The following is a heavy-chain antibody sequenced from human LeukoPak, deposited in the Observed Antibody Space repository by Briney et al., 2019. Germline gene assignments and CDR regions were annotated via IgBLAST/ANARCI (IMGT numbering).Heavy chain of an antibody. CDR1: GGSISSYY. D-gene: IGHD3-10*01. CDR2: IYYSGST. J-gene: IGHJ5*02. CDR3: ARDSGTTGEVKFDA. Sequence: SETLSLTCTVSGGSISSYYWSWIRQPPGKGLEWIGYIYYSGSTNYNPSLKSRVTISVDTSKNQFSLKLSSVTAADTAVYYCARDSGTTGEVKFDAWGQGTLVTASS. V-gene: IGHV4-59*12.